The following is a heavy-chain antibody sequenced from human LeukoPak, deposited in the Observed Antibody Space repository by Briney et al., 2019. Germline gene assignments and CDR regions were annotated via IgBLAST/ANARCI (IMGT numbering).Heavy chain of an antibody. CDR3: ARASLLWFGELPYYYYGMDV. D-gene: IGHD3-10*01. CDR2: IYYSGST. V-gene: IGHV4-59*01. Sequence: SETLSLTCTVSGGSISSYYWSWIRQPPGKGLEWIGYIYYSGSTNYNPSLKSRVTISVDTSKNQFSLKLSSVTAAGTAVYYCARASLLWFGELPYYYYGMDVWGQGTTVTVSS. CDR1: GGSISSYY. J-gene: IGHJ6*02.